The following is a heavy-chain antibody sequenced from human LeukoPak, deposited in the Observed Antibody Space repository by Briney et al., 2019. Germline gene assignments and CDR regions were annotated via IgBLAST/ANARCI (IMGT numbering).Heavy chain of an antibody. D-gene: IGHD4-23*01. Sequence: PGGSLRLSCAASGFTFSSYDMNWVRQAPGKGLEWVSGISGSGGSTFYADSVKGRFTISRNNSKNTLYLQMNSLRAEDTAVYYCARVPRGHGGNSGAIDYWGQGTLVTVSS. CDR3: ARVPRGHGGNSGAIDY. CDR2: ISGSGGST. V-gene: IGHV3-23*01. J-gene: IGHJ4*02. CDR1: GFTFSSYD.